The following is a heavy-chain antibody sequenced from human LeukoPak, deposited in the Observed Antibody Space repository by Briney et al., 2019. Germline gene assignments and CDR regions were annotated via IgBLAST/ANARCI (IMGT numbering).Heavy chain of an antibody. Sequence: PGESLRLSCAASGFTFSSYGMSWVRQAPGKGLEWVSAISGSGGSTYYTDSVKGRFTISRDNSKNTLYLQMNSLRAEDTAVYYCAKLMAGYYYYGMHVWGQGATVTVSS. CDR2: ISGSGGST. CDR1: GFTFSSYG. D-gene: IGHD6-19*01. J-gene: IGHJ6*02. V-gene: IGHV3-23*01. CDR3: AKLMAGYYYYGMHV.